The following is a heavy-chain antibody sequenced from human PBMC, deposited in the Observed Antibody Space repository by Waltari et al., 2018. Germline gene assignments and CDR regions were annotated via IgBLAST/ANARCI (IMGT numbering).Heavy chain of an antibody. Sequence: EVQLVESGGGLVKQGGSLRLSCAASGFIFNTFARNWVRQAPGKGLEWVSSISSRSTYIYYADSVKGRFTISRDNARSSLFLQMNSLRAEDTAVYYCARDEGGQYQGDFDYWGQGTLVSVSS. V-gene: IGHV3-21*01. CDR1: GFIFNTFA. CDR2: ISSRSTYI. D-gene: IGHD3-16*01. J-gene: IGHJ4*02. CDR3: ARDEGGQYQGDFDY.